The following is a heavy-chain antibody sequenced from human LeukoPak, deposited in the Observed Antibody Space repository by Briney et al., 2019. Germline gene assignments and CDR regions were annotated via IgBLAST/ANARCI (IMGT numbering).Heavy chain of an antibody. D-gene: IGHD2-2*03. J-gene: IGHJ5*02. Sequence: PGGSLRLSCAASGFDLRSLEMNWVRQAPGKGLEWIAYIDNDGWATSYYADSVKGRFTITRDDAKSSLYLQMDSLTVEDTAVYYCARDLIGWSLDPWGQGTLVTVSS. V-gene: IGHV3-48*03. CDR1: GFDLRSLE. CDR2: IDNDGWAT. CDR3: ARDLIGWSLDP.